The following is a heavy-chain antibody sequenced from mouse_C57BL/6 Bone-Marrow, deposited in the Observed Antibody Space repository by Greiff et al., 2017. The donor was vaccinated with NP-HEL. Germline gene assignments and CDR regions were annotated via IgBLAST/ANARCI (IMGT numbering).Heavy chain of an antibody. Sequence: VKLQESGAELVRPGTSVKVSCKASGYAFTNYLIEWVKQRPGQGLEWIGVINPGSGGTNYNEKFKGKATLTADKSSSTAYMQLSSLTSEDSAVYFCARRDYSNYDYWGQGTTLTVSS. CDR3: ARRDYSNYDY. CDR1: GYAFTNYL. D-gene: IGHD2-5*01. V-gene: IGHV1-54*01. J-gene: IGHJ2*01. CDR2: INPGSGGT.